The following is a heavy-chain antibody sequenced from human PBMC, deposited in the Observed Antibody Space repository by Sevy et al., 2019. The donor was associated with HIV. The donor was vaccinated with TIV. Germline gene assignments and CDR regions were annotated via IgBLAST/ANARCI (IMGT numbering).Heavy chain of an antibody. D-gene: IGHD4-17*01. V-gene: IGHV3-30*02. Sequence: GGSLRLSCAACGFTFREYAMHWVRQAPGKGLEWLTFIRYDGTNKYYTDSLRGRFTISRENSKNTLYLQMNSLRGEDTAVYYCAKGPHPAVTTSYGMDVWGQGTTVTVSS. CDR1: GFTFREYA. CDR3: AKGPHPAVTTSYGMDV. CDR2: IRYDGTNK. J-gene: IGHJ6*02.